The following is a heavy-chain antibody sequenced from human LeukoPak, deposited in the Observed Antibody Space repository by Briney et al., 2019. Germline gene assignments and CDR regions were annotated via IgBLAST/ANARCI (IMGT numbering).Heavy chain of an antibody. CDR2: INTNTGKP. Sequence: ASVKVSCKASGYTFTSYAMKGVGQAPGQGGEGGGWINTNTGKPKYAQGFTGGMVFSLDTSVSTAYLQISSLKAEDTAVYYCARDLSYGGNSVYYYYGMDVWGQGTTLTVSS. V-gene: IGHV7-4-1*02. J-gene: IGHJ6*02. CDR1: GYTFTSYA. CDR3: ARDLSYGGNSVYYYYGMDV. D-gene: IGHD4-23*01.